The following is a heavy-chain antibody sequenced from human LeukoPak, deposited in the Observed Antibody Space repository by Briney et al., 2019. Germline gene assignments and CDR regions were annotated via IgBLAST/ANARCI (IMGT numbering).Heavy chain of an antibody. V-gene: IGHV3-11*01. J-gene: IGHJ3*02. Sequence: PGGSLRLSCAASGFTFSAYYMSWFRQAPGKGLEWVSYIISSGGTIYYADSVKGRFTISRDNATNSLYLQVNSRRAEATAVYSCARDKEDDILHGLDAFDIWGQGTMVTVSS. CDR2: IISSGGTI. CDR1: GFTFSAYY. D-gene: IGHD3-9*01. CDR3: ARDKEDDILHGLDAFDI.